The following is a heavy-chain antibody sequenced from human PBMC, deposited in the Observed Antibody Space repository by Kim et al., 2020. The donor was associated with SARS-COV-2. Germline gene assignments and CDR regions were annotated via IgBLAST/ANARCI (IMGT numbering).Heavy chain of an antibody. CDR2: ISGSGGST. D-gene: IGHD6-19*01. Sequence: GGSLRLSCAASGFTFSSYAMSWVRQAPGKGLEWVSAISGSGGSTYYADSVKGRFTISRDNSKNTLYLQMNSLRAEDTAVYYCAKSMSSSGWLNWFDPWGQGTLVTVSS. J-gene: IGHJ5*02. CDR3: AKSMSSSGWLNWFDP. CDR1: GFTFSSYA. V-gene: IGHV3-23*01.